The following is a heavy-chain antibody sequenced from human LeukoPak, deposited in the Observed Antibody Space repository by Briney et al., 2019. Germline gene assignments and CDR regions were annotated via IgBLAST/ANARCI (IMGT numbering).Heavy chain of an antibody. V-gene: IGHV3-21*01. CDR2: ISSSSSYI. D-gene: IGHD6-13*01. CDR1: GFTFSSYN. Sequence: PGGSLRLSCAASGFTFSSYNMNWVRQAPGKGLEWVSSISSSSSYIYYADSVKGRFTISRDSAKNSLYLQMNSLRAEDTAVYYCARDKIAAAGTDYYYGMDVWGQGTTVTVSS. CDR3: ARDKIAAAGTDYYYGMDV. J-gene: IGHJ6*02.